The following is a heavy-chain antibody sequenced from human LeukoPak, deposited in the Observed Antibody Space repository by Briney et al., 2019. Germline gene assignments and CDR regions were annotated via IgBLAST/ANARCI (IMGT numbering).Heavy chain of an antibody. CDR3: ARAPLYSSGRGTDY. CDR1: GFTFSTYA. CDR2: ISSNGGST. J-gene: IGHJ4*02. V-gene: IGHV3-64*01. Sequence: QSGGSLRLSCATSGFTFSTYAMHWVRQAPGKGLEYVSAISSNGGSTYYANSVKGRFTISRDNSKNTLFLQMGSLRAEDMAVYYCARAPLYSSGRGTDYWGQGTLVTVSS. D-gene: IGHD6-19*01.